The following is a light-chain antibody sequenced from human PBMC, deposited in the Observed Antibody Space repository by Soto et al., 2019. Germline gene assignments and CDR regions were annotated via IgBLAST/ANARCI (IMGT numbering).Light chain of an antibody. Sequence: QSALTQPASVSGSPGQSITISCTGTSSDVGGYNYVPWYQQHPGKAPKLMIYEVSNRPSGVSNRFSGSKSGNTASLTISGLQAEDEAYYYCSSYTSSSTTVFGTGTKVTVL. CDR2: EVS. J-gene: IGLJ1*01. CDR1: SSDVGGYNY. V-gene: IGLV2-14*01. CDR3: SSYTSSSTTV.